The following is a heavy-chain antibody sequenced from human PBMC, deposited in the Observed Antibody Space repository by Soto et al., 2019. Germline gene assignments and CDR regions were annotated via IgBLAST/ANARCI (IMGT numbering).Heavy chain of an antibody. CDR2: INGNGGST. J-gene: IGHJ4*02. Sequence: GGSLRLSCAASGFTFSSYTLTWVRQAPGKGLEWVSAINGNGGSTYYADSVKGRFTISRDNSKNTLYLQMNSLRAEDTAVYYCAKGGYYDSRNDYWGQGTLVTVSS. V-gene: IGHV3-23*01. CDR3: AKGGYYDSRNDY. CDR1: GFTFSSYT. D-gene: IGHD3-22*01.